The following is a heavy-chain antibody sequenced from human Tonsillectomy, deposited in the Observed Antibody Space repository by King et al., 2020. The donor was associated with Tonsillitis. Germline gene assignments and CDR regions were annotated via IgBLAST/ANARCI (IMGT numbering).Heavy chain of an antibody. J-gene: IGHJ6*02. D-gene: IGHD3-3*01. CDR3: ARDRPRDLWSGYNPLYGMDV. CDR1: GYTFTGYH. V-gene: IGHV1-2*02. Sequence: QLVQSGAEVKKPGASVKVSCKASGYTFTGYHMYWVRQAPGQGLEWMGWINPNSGGTNSAQNFQGRVTMTRDTSISTVYMELSRLRSDDTAVYYCARDRPRDLWSGYNPLYGMDVWGQGTTVTVSS. CDR2: INPNSGGT.